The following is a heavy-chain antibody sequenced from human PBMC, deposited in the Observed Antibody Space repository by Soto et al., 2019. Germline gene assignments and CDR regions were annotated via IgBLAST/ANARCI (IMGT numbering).Heavy chain of an antibody. CDR2: IYYSGST. CDR3: ASQTGEDSGAFDI. D-gene: IGHD3-10*01. Sequence: PSETLSLTGTVSGGSISSGGYYWSWIRQHPGKGLERIGYIYYSGSTYYNPSLKSRVTISVETSKNQFSLKLSSVTAADLVVLYCASQTGEDSGAFDIWGQGTMVTVSS. CDR1: GGSISSGGYY. V-gene: IGHV4-31*03. J-gene: IGHJ3*02.